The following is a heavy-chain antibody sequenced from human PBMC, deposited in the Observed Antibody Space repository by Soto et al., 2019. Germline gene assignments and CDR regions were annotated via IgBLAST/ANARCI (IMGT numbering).Heavy chain of an antibody. J-gene: IGHJ6*02. Sequence: PGGSLRLSCVASGFTFSDHAMHWVRQAPGKGREWLAIIWNDASNKFYAGSVKGRFTISRDNSKNTVYLQMNTLSAEDTAVYYCARALFPDVDIYAMDVWGQGTTVTVSS. CDR2: IWNDASNK. V-gene: IGHV3-33*01. CDR3: ARALFPDVDIYAMDV. D-gene: IGHD2-2*03. CDR1: GFTFSDHA.